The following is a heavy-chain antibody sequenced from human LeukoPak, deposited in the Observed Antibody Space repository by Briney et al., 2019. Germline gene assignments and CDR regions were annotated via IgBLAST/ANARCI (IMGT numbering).Heavy chain of an antibody. D-gene: IGHD2-15*01. J-gene: IGHJ4*02. CDR2: ST. CDR3: ARVQTGYCSGGSCPYYFDY. Sequence: STSYAQKFQGRVTMTRDTSTSTAYMELSSLRSEDTAVYYCARVQTGYCSGGSCPYYFDYWGQGTLVTVSS. V-gene: IGHV1-46*01.